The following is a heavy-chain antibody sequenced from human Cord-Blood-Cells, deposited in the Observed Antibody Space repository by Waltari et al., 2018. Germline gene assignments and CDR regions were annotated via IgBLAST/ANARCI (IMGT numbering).Heavy chain of an antibody. Sequence: QAQLVQSGAEVKKPGASVKVSCTVSGYTLTELPMHMVRQAPGKGLEWMGGFDPEDGETIYAQKFQGRVTMTEDTSTDTAYMELSSQRSEDTAVYYCATGHMVQGVDAFDIWGQGTMVTVSS. D-gene: IGHD3-10*01. CDR2: FDPEDGET. J-gene: IGHJ3*02. CDR1: GYTLTELP. V-gene: IGHV1-24*01. CDR3: ATGHMVQGVDAFDI.